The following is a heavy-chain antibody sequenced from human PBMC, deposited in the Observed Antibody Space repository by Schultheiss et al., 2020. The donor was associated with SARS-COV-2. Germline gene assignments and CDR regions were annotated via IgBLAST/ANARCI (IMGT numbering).Heavy chain of an antibody. CDR1: GGSISSGSYY. D-gene: IGHD2-15*01. CDR2: LHSSEIT. J-gene: IGHJ1*01. V-gene: IGHV4-39*01. CDR3: ARREEGCSGGSCYEYFHH. Sequence: SETLSLTCTVSGGSISSGSYYWAWIRQPPGKGLEWIGTLHSSEITYYNPSLNSRVTISVDPSKNQFSLKLSSVTAADTAVYYCARREEGCSGGSCYEYFHHWGQGTLVTVSS.